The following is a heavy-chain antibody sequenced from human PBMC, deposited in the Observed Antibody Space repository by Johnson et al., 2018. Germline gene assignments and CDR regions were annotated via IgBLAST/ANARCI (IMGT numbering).Heavy chain of an antibody. J-gene: IGHJ6*02. V-gene: IGHV1-69*01. CDR1: GGIFSNSA. CDR2: IIPMFNTA. Sequence: QVQLVQSGAEVKKPGSSVKVSCKVSGGIFSNSAISWVRQAPGQGLEWMGGIIPMFNTANYAEKLQGRVTIPADESTSTAYMEVSSLTSEDTAVYYCAREDSKLYGSGAGYYGMDVWGQGTAVTVSS. CDR3: AREDSKLYGSGAGYYGMDV. D-gene: IGHD3-10*01.